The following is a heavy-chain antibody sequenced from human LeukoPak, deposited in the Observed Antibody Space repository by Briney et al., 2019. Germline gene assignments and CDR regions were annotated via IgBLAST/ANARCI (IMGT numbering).Heavy chain of an antibody. J-gene: IGHJ5*02. D-gene: IGHD6-13*01. V-gene: IGHV1-69*13. Sequence: GASVKVSCKASGGTFSSYAISWVRQAPGQGLEWMGGIIPIFGTANYAQKFQGRVTITADESTSTAYMELSSLRSEDTAVYYCARGLVAAAGTWFDPWSQGTLVTVSS. CDR3: ARGLVAAAGTWFDP. CDR2: IIPIFGTA. CDR1: GGTFSSYA.